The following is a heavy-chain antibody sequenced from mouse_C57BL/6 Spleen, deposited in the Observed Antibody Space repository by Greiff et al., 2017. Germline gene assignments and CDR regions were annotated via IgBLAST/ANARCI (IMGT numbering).Heavy chain of an antibody. CDR3: ARYTITHYFDY. D-gene: IGHD2-4*01. V-gene: IGHV7-3*01. CDR1: GFTFTDYY. CDR2: IRNKANGYTT. J-gene: IGHJ2*01. Sequence: DVKLVEPGGGLVQPGGSLSLSCAASGFTFTDYYMSWVRQPPGKALEWLGFIRNKANGYTTEYSASVKGRFTISRDNSQSILYLQMNALRAEDSATYYCARYTITHYFDYWGQGTTLTVSS.